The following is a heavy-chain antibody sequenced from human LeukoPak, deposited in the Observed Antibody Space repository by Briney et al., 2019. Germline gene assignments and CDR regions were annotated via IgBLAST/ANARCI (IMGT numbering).Heavy chain of an antibody. Sequence: SETLSLTCAVYGGSFRGYYWSWIRQPPGKGLEWIGEINHSGSTNYNPSLKSRVTISVDTSKNQFSLKLSSVTAADTAVYYCARSHYDYDAFDIWGQGTMVTVSS. D-gene: IGHD3-16*01. CDR3: ARSHYDYDAFDI. CDR1: GGSFRGYY. V-gene: IGHV4-34*01. J-gene: IGHJ3*02. CDR2: INHSGST.